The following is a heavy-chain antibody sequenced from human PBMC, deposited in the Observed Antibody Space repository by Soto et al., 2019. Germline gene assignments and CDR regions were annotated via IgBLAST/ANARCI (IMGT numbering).Heavy chain of an antibody. J-gene: IGHJ4*02. CDR3: GRGRSGELVVFY. CDR2: IGPKNGDT. D-gene: IGHD1-7*01. Sequence: QVQLVQSGAEVKESGASVKVSCKASGYTFTGYYIHWVRQAPGQGFEWVGEIGPKNGDTRYAQKFQGRVAMTKDSSITTVYMELSHLSPDDTAVYYCGRGRSGELVVFYWGQGTLVTVHS. V-gene: IGHV1-2*02. CDR1: GYTFTGYY.